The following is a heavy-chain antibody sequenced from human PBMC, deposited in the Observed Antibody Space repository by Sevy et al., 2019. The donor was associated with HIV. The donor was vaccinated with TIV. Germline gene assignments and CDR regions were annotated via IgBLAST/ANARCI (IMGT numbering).Heavy chain of an antibody. Sequence: GGSLRLSCTASGFTFSNFGMHWVRQVPGKGLEWVTFIRYDGSDKYYAASVKGRFTIPRDDSKNTLYLQMDSLRAEDTAIYYCAKDLAGPGRRYFDYWGQGTLVTVSS. CDR1: GFTFSNFG. J-gene: IGHJ4*02. CDR3: AKDLAGPGRRYFDY. V-gene: IGHV3-30*02. CDR2: IRYDGSDK. D-gene: IGHD6-13*01.